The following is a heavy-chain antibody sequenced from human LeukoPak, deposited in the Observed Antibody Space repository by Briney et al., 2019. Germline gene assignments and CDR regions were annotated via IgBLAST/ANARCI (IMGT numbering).Heavy chain of an antibody. V-gene: IGHV3-23*01. CDR2: ISGSGGST. D-gene: IGHD2-2*01. CDR3: AKDRSYCSSTSCYVGNFHY. Sequence: GGSLRLSCAASGFTFSSCAMSWVRQAPGKGLEWVSAISGSGGSTYYADSVKGRFTISRDNSKNTLYLQMNSLRAEDTAVYYCAKDRSYCSSTSCYVGNFHYWGQGTLVTVSS. J-gene: IGHJ4*02. CDR1: GFTFSSCA.